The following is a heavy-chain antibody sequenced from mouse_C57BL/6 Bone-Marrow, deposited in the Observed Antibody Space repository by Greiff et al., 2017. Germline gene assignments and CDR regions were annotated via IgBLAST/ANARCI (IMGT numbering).Heavy chain of an antibody. Sequence: EVQLQQSGAELVRPGASVKLSCTASGFNIKDDYMHWVKQRPEQGLEWIGWIDPENGDTEYASKFQGKATITADTSSNTAYLQLSSLTSEDTAVYDCTTTVVDRYYFDYWGQGTTLTVSS. J-gene: IGHJ2*01. D-gene: IGHD1-1*01. CDR1: GFNIKDDY. CDR3: TTTVVDRYYFDY. CDR2: IDPENGDT. V-gene: IGHV14-4*01.